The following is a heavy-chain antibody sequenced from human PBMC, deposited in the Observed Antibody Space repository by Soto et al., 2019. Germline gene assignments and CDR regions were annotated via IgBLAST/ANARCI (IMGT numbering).Heavy chain of an antibody. CDR1: GGTFSDSV. J-gene: IGHJ4*02. D-gene: IGHD3-10*01. CDR3: ARGRDGSNYYFDY. V-gene: IGHV1-69*01. CDR2: IVPIFGKA. Sequence: QVQLVQSGPEVKKPGSSVKVSCKASGGTFSDSVTSWVRQAPGQGLEWMGGIVPIFGKANLAEKFQDRVTITADESTSTAYMKLTSLRSEDPAVYYCARGRDGSNYYFDYWGQGTLVTVSS.